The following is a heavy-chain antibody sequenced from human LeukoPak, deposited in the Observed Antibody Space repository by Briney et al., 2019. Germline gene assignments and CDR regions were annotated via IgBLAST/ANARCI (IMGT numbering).Heavy chain of an antibody. CDR1: GFTFSGSA. CDR2: IDKKDNLYAT. D-gene: IGHD2-15*01. CDR3: TRDRGTYNWFDP. J-gene: IGHJ5*02. V-gene: IGHV3-73*01. Sequence: PSGGSLRLSCAASGFTFSGSAVHWVRQSSGKGLERVGHIDKKDNLYATAYAESVKGRFTISRDDSKDTAFLHMDSLKTEDTALYYCTRDRGTYNWFDPWGQGTLVTVSS.